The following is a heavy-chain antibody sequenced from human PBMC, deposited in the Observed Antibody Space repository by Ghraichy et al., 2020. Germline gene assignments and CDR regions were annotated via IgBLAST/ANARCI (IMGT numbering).Heavy chain of an antibody. CDR2: LSNDGST. Sequence: GGSLRLSCAASGFIFSRYWMHWVRQVLGKGLVWVSRLSNDGSTAYADSVRGRFTISRDNAKNTLYLQMNGLRAEDTAVYYCARDRYTSGWPHYDSFDIWGQGTRVTVSS. V-gene: IGHV3-74*01. CDR1: GFIFSRYW. D-gene: IGHD6-19*01. CDR3: ARDRYTSGWPHYDSFDI. J-gene: IGHJ3*02.